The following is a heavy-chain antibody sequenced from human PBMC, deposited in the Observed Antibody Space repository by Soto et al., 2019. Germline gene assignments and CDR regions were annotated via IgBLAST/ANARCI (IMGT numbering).Heavy chain of an antibody. CDR2: MNPNSGNT. CDR3: VRLPSPRMATPSDY. D-gene: IGHD2-8*01. Sequence: ASVKVSCKASGYNFSSYDINWVRQAPGQGLEWMGWMNPNSGNTGFAQNFQDRVTMNRSTSISTAYMELSSLRSEDTAVYYCVRLPSPRMATPSDYWGQGTLVTVSS. CDR1: GYNFSSYD. J-gene: IGHJ4*02. V-gene: IGHV1-8*01.